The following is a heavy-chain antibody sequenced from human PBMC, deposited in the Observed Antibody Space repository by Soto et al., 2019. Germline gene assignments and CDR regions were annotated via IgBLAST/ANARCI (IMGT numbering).Heavy chain of an antibody. Sequence: SVKGSCKASGGTFSIYSISWVRQAPGQGLEWMGGIIPIFGTANYAQKFQGRVTITADESTSTAYMELSSLRSEDTAVYYCADKGGLQGFGGMDVWGQGTMVTVSS. D-gene: IGHD3-3*01. CDR1: GGTFSIYS. CDR3: ADKGGLQGFGGMDV. J-gene: IGHJ6*02. CDR2: IIPIFGTA. V-gene: IGHV1-69*13.